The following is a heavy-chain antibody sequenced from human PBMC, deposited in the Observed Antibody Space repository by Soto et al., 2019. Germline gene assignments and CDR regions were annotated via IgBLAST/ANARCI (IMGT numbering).Heavy chain of an antibody. V-gene: IGHV4-31*03. CDR1: GGSISSGGYY. J-gene: IGHJ4*02. CDR2: IYYSGST. Sequence: SETLSLTCTVSGGSISSGGYYWSWIRQHPGKGLEWIGYIYYSGSTYYNPSLKSRVTISVDTSKNQFSLKLSSVTAEDTAVYYCARVPDYYGSGSPDYWGQGTLVTVSS. D-gene: IGHD3-10*01. CDR3: ARVPDYYGSGSPDY.